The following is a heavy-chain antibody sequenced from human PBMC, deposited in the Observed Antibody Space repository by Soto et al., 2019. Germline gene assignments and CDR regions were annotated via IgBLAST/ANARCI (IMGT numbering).Heavy chain of an antibody. Sequence: EVQLLESGGDLVQPGGSLRLSCAASGFTFSSYAMSWVRQAPGKGLEWVSAITDSGGDTYYADSVKGRFTLSRDNSKNTLYLEMNSLRAEDTAVYYCAKGSGPYRPYYFDYWGQGTLVTVSS. J-gene: IGHJ4*02. V-gene: IGHV3-23*01. CDR3: AKGSGPYRPYYFDY. CDR1: GFTFSSYA. CDR2: ITDSGGDT. D-gene: IGHD6-25*01.